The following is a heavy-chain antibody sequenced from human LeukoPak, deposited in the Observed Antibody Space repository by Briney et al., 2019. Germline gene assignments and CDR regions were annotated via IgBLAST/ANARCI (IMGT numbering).Heavy chain of an antibody. CDR3: ASVRYSSGWYGDY. D-gene: IGHD6-19*01. CDR1: GGTFSSYA. J-gene: IGHJ4*02. CDR2: IMPIFGTG. V-gene: IGHV1-69*13. Sequence: SVKVSCKASGGTFSSYAIIWVRQAPGHGLEGMGGIMPIFGTGNYAQKFEGRDTITADESTSTAHMELSSLRSEDTAVYYCASVRYSSGWYGDYWGQGTLVTVSS.